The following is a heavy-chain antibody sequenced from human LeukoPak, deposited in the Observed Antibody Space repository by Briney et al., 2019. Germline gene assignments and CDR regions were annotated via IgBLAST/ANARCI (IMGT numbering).Heavy chain of an antibody. CDR1: GFTFSSYE. CDR3: ARREDSADYFGY. Sequence: GGSLRLSCAASGFTFSSYEMNWVRQAPGKGLEWVSYISSSGNTIYYADSVKGRFTISRDNSKNSLYLKMNSLRAEDTAVYYCARREDSADYFGYWGQGTLVTVSS. V-gene: IGHV3-48*03. J-gene: IGHJ4*02. CDR2: ISSSGNTI. D-gene: IGHD1-26*01.